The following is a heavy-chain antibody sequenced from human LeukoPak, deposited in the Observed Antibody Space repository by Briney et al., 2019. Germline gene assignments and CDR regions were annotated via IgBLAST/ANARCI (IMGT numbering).Heavy chain of an antibody. V-gene: IGHV1-46*01. CDR1: GYTFTGYY. J-gene: IGHJ5*01. Sequence: GASVKVSCKASGYTFTGYYMHWVRQAPGQGLEWMGVISPSGGSTTYAQKFQGRVTLTRDMSTSTDYLELSSLRSEDTAVYYCARDNSVRDEAWWFNSWGQGTLVTVSS. CDR3: ARDNSVRDEAWWFNS. CDR2: ISPSGGST. D-gene: IGHD5-24*01.